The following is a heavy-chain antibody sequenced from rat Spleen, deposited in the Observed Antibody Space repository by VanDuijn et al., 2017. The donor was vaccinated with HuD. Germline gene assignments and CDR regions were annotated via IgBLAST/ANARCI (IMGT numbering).Heavy chain of an antibody. CDR3: VRQDTSGYSNWFAY. CDR1: GFTFSDYG. CDR2: ISYDGNNT. D-gene: IGHD4-3*01. Sequence: EVQLVESGGGLVQPGRSLKLSCAASGFTFSDYGMAWVRQAPTKGLEWVASISYDGNNTYYRDSVKGRFTLSRDNAKSSLYLQMDSLRSEDTATYYCVRQDTSGYSNWFAYWGQGTLVTVSS. J-gene: IGHJ3*01. V-gene: IGHV5-29*01.